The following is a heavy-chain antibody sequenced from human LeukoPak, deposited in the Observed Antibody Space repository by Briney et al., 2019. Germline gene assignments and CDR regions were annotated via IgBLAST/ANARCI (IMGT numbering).Heavy chain of an antibody. CDR3: AKDVYYDFWSGYYF. J-gene: IGHJ4*02. Sequence: GGSLRLSCAASGFTFDDYAMHWVRQAPGKGLEWVSAISGSGGSTYYADSVKGRFTISRDNSKNTLYLQMNSLRAEDTAVYYCAKDVYYDFWSGYYFWGQGTLVTVSS. CDR2: ISGSGGST. D-gene: IGHD3-3*01. CDR1: GFTFDDYA. V-gene: IGHV3-23*01.